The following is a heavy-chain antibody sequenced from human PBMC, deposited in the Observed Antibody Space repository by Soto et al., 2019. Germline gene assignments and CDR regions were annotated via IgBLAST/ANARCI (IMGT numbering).Heavy chain of an antibody. V-gene: IGHV4-59*01. CDR1: GGSISSYY. CDR2: IYYSGST. J-gene: IGHJ4*02. D-gene: IGHD3-10*01. Sequence: SETRSRTWTVSGGSISSYYWSWIRQPPGKGLEWIGYIYYSGSTNYNPSLKSRVTISVDTSKNQFSLKLSSVTAADTAVYYCASMVRGPYYFDYWGQGTLVTVSS. CDR3: ASMVRGPYYFDY.